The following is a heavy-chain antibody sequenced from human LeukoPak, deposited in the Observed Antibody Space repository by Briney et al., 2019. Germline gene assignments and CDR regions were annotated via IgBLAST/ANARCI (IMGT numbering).Heavy chain of an antibody. D-gene: IGHD2-2*01. CDR1: GYTFTSYG. Sequence: GASVKVSCKASGYTFTSYGISWVRQAPGQGLEWMGWISADNGKTNYAQKLLGRVTMTTDTSTTTAYMELRSLRSDDTAVYYCARAMCSSTICHGRNDYWGQGTLVTVSS. V-gene: IGHV1-18*04. J-gene: IGHJ4*02. CDR3: ARAMCSSTICHGRNDY. CDR2: ISADNGKT.